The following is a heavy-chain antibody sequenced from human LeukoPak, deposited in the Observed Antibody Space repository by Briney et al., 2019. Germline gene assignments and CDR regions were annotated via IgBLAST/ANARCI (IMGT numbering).Heavy chain of an antibody. CDR2: IYYSGST. CDR3: ARHENCSGGSCYSTPFDY. D-gene: IGHD2-15*01. CDR1: GGSISSGSHY. Sequence: PSETLSLTCIVSGGSISSGSHYWGWIRQPPGKGREWIGGIYYSGSTYYNPSLKSRVTISVDTSKNQFSLKLSSVTAADTAVYYCARHENCSGGSCYSTPFDYWGQGTLVTVSS. V-gene: IGHV4-39*01. J-gene: IGHJ4*02.